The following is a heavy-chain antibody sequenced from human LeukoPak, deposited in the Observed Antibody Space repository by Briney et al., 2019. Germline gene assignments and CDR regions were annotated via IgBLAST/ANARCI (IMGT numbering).Heavy chain of an antibody. J-gene: IGHJ4*02. CDR1: VYTFTSYH. CDR2: MNPYSGDR. CDR3: ARTTSLTASGYDY. V-gene: IGHV1-8*03. Sequence: ASVKVSCKTSVYTFTSYHINWVRQATGQGLEWMGWMNPYSGDRGYARKFQGRVSITSDTSISTAYMELSSLRSEDTAVYFCARTTSLTASGYDYWGQGTLVTVSS. D-gene: IGHD4-17*01.